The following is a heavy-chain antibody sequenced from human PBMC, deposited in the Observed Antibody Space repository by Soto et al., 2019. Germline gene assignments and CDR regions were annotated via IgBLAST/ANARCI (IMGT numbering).Heavy chain of an antibody. Sequence: PSETLSLTCSVTGASVSTYSWSWIRQSPGKGLEWIGYIHYSGGTNYTPSLRSRVTISVDTSKNQLSLNLTSLTAADTAVYYCARGGTSGSAVFNWFDHWGQGTLATVSS. V-gene: IGHV4-59*02. J-gene: IGHJ5*02. CDR2: IHYSGGT. CDR1: GASVSTYS. D-gene: IGHD3-10*01. CDR3: ARGGTSGSAVFNWFDH.